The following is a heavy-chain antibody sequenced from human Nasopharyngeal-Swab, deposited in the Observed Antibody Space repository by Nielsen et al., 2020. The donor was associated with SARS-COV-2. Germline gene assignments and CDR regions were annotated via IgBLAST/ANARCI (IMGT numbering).Heavy chain of an antibody. CDR1: GFTFSSYW. Sequence: GGSLGLSCAASGFTFSSYWMSWVRQAPGKGREWVANIKQDGSEKYYVDSVKGRFTISRDNAKNSLYLQMNSLRAEDTAVYYCARVFGWELLRDGFDYWGQGTLVTVSS. V-gene: IGHV3-7*01. CDR3: ARVFGWELLRDGFDY. J-gene: IGHJ4*02. D-gene: IGHD1-26*01. CDR2: IKQDGSEK.